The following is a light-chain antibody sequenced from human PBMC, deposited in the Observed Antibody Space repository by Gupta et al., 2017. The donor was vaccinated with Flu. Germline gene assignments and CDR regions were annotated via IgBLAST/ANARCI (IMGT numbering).Light chain of an antibody. CDR3: AAWDNIMGGLV. CDR1: SSNIGSNT. J-gene: IGLJ3*02. V-gene: IGLV1-44*01. Sequence: QSVLTQPPSASGTPGQRVTISCSGSSSNIGSNTVNWYQQLPATAPTLLIYFNNQRPSAVPARFFCSSSGTSASLATIYLQSEEEADDYYAAWDNIMGGLVFGGGTQLTVL. CDR2: FNN.